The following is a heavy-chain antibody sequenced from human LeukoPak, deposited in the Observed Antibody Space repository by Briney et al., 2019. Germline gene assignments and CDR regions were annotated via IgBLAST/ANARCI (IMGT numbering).Heavy chain of an antibody. D-gene: IGHD1-26*01. V-gene: IGHV3-21*01. CDR3: AREGDSGNFDN. CDR1: GFTFSSYS. J-gene: IGHJ4*02. CDR2: ISSSSSYI. Sequence: AGGSLRLSCAASGFTFSSYSMYWVRQAPGKGLEWVSSISSSSSYIYYADSVKGRFTISRDNAKNSLYLQMNSLRAEDTAVYYCAREGDSGNFDNWGQGTLVTVSS.